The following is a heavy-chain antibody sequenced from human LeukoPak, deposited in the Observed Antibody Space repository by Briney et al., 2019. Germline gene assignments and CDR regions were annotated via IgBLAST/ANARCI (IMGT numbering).Heavy chain of an antibody. CDR1: GFTFNNAW. CDR2: IKQDGSDK. J-gene: IGHJ4*02. V-gene: IGHV3-7*02. D-gene: IGHD1-1*01. CDR3: ATYKHQLRTVYFDY. Sequence: GGSLRLSCQASGFTFNNAWMSWVRQAPGKGLEWVANIKQDGSDKNYVDSVKGRFTISKDNAKNLLSLEMNGLRAEDTAVYYCATYKHQLRTVYFDYWGQGTLVTVSS.